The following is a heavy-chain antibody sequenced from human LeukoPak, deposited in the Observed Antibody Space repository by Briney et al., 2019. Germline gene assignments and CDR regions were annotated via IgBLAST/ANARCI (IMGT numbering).Heavy chain of an antibody. V-gene: IGHV3-30*18. CDR1: GFTFSSYG. CDR2: ISYDGSNK. D-gene: IGHD6-13*01. Sequence: GGSLRLSCAASGFTFSSYGMHWVRLAPGKGLEWVAVISYDGSNKYYADSVKGRFTISRDNSKNTLYLQMNSLRAEDTAVYYCAKEGLQPFFDYWGQGTLVTVSS. CDR3: AKEGLQPFFDY. J-gene: IGHJ4*02.